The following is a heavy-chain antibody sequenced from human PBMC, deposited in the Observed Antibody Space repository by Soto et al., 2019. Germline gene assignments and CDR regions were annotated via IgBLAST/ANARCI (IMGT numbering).Heavy chain of an antibody. CDR2: IYYSGST. CDR1: GDSISSGGYY. Sequence: QVQLQESGPGLVKPSQTLSLTCTVSGDSISSGGYYWSWIRQHPGKGLEWIGYIYYSGSTYYNPSLKSRVTISVYTSKNQISLNLSSVTASDTAVYYCARVGPSFGVFINYYFYYWGQGTLVTISS. CDR3: ARVGPSFGVFINYYFYY. V-gene: IGHV4-31*03. J-gene: IGHJ4*02. D-gene: IGHD3-3*01.